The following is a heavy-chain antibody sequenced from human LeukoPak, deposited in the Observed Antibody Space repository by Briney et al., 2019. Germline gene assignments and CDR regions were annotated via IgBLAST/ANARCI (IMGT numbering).Heavy chain of an antibody. Sequence: ASVKVSCKASGYTFTSYDINWVRQATGQGLEWMGWMNPNSGNTGYAQKFQGRVTMTRNTSISTAYMELSSLRSEDTAVYYCARPYYDILTGYLTADGMDVWGQGTTVTVSS. CDR1: GYTFTSYD. J-gene: IGHJ6*02. CDR2: MNPNSGNT. V-gene: IGHV1-8*01. D-gene: IGHD3-9*01. CDR3: ARPYYDILTGYLTADGMDV.